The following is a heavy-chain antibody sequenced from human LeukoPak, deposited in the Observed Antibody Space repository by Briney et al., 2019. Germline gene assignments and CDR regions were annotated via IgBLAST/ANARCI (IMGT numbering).Heavy chain of an antibody. CDR3: ARDSISEWSTINWFDP. J-gene: IGHJ5*02. V-gene: IGHV3-30*01. Sequence: DSVKGRLTISRDNSKNTLYLQMTSLRADDTAVYYCARDSISEWSTINWFDPWGQGTLVTVSS. D-gene: IGHD3-3*01.